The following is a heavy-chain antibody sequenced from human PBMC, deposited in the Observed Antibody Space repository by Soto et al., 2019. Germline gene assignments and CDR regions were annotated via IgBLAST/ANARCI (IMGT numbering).Heavy chain of an antibody. V-gene: IGHV7-4-1*01. CDR3: ARDRASGSVDY. CDR2: INPNTGNT. J-gene: IGHJ4*02. Sequence: QVPLVQSGSESMQPGASVKVSCKGSGYNFNSHSINWLRQAPGQGLEWLGWINPNTGNTTYEQGFTGRFVFSVDTSVSTVYLQIFSLKADDSAVYYCARDRASGSVDYWGQGTLVTVSS. D-gene: IGHD1-26*01. CDR1: GYNFNSHS.